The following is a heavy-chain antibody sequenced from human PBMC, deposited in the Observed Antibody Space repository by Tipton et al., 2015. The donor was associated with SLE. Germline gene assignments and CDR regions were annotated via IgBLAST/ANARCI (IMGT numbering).Heavy chain of an antibody. CDR2: IYYSGST. CDR3: ARGYSSSWCLGY. J-gene: IGHJ4*02. Sequence: TLSLTCTVSGGSISSSSYYWGWIRQPPGKGLEWIGSIYYSGSTYYNPSLKSRVTISVDTSKNQFSLKLTSLTAADTAVYYCARGYSSSWCLGYWGQGTLVTVSS. CDR1: GGSISSSSYY. D-gene: IGHD6-13*01. V-gene: IGHV4-39*07.